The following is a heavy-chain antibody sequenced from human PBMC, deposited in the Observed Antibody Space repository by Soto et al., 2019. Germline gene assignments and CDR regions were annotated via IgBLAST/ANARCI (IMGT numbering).Heavy chain of an antibody. Sequence: ASVKVSCKASGFTFGYCAVQWVRQARGQRLEWIGWVVVVSGNTDLAQKFQERVTITRDKSTNTSYMELSGLRSEDTALYYCAANPRYXSGWYGPSTPYYYGMDVWGQGTTVTVSS. D-gene: IGHD6-19*01. CDR3: AANPRYXSGWYGPSTPYYYGMDV. V-gene: IGHV1-58*01. CDR2: VVVVSGNT. CDR1: GFTFGYCA. J-gene: IGHJ6*02.